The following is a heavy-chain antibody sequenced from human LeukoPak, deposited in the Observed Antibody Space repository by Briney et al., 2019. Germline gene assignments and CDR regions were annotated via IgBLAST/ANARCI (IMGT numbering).Heavy chain of an antibody. CDR1: GFTFSSYG. Sequence: QSGGSLRLSCAASGFTFSSYGMHWVRQAPGKGLEWVAVIWYDGSNKYYADSVKGRFTISRDNSKNTLYLQMNSLRAEDTAVYYCARDRSRYCTNGVCGYFDYWGQGTLVTVSS. CDR2: IWYDGSNK. J-gene: IGHJ4*02. D-gene: IGHD2-8*01. CDR3: ARDRSRYCTNGVCGYFDY. V-gene: IGHV3-33*08.